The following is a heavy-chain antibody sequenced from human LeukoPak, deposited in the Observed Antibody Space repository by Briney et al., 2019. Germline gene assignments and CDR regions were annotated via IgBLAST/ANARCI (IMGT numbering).Heavy chain of an antibody. CDR1: GGSISSSSYY. D-gene: IGHD3-3*01. J-gene: IGHJ4*02. CDR2: IYYSGST. CDR3: AFWSGYYSGSGEYN. Sequence: SETLSLTCTVSGGSISSSSYYWGWIRQPPGKGLEWIGSIYYSGSTYYNPSLKSRVTISVDTSKNQFSLKLSSVTAADTAVYYCAFWSGYYSGSGEYNWGQGTLVTVSS. V-gene: IGHV4-39*07.